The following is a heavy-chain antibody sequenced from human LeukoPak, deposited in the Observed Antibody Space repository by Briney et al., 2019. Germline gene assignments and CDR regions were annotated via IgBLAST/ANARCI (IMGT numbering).Heavy chain of an antibody. V-gene: IGHV4-59*01. CDR3: AREGGFGYSSSPVGYYYYYMDV. CDR2: IYYSGST. Sequence: SETLSLTCTVSGGSISSYHWSWIRQPPGKGLEWIGYIYYSGSTNYNPSLKSRVTISVDTSKNQFSLKLSSVTAADTAVYYCAREGGFGYSSSPVGYYYYYMDVWGKGTTVTVSS. CDR1: GGSISSYH. J-gene: IGHJ6*03. D-gene: IGHD6-6*01.